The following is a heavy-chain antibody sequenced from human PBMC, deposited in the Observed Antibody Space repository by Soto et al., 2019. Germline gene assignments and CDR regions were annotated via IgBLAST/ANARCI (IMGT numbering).Heavy chain of an antibody. CDR1: GGTFSSHA. D-gene: IGHD5-18*01. Sequence: GASVKVSCKASGGTFSSHAISWVRQAPGQGLEWMGGIIPIFGTANYAQKFQGRVTITADESTSTAYMELNSLRAEDTAVYYCARVDTAMVYYYYGMDVWGQGTTVTVSS. V-gene: IGHV1-69*13. CDR3: ARVDTAMVYYYYGMDV. CDR2: IIPIFGTA. J-gene: IGHJ6*02.